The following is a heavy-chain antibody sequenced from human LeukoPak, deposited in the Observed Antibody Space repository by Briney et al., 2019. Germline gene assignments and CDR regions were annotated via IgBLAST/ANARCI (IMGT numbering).Heavy chain of an antibody. D-gene: IGHD6-13*01. J-gene: IGHJ4*02. CDR1: GGSISSYY. CDR3: ARQIASAGTAGFDF. CDR2: IYSTGST. Sequence: SETLSLTCTVSGGSISSYYWSWIRQPAGRGLEWIGRIYSTGSTNYNPSLKSRVTMSVDTSKNQFSLRLRSVTAADAAVYYCARQIASAGTAGFDFWGQGALVTVSS. V-gene: IGHV4-4*07.